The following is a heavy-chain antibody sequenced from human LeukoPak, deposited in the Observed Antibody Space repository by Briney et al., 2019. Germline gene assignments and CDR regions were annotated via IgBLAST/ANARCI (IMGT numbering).Heavy chain of an antibody. V-gene: IGHV3-21*01. CDR3: AGNPNYYYYYGMDV. J-gene: IGHJ6*02. D-gene: IGHD2/OR15-2a*01. CDR1: GFAFSTYS. CDR2: ISSASSYI. Sequence: GGSLRLSCVASGFAFSTYSMNWVRQAPGKGLEWVSSISSASSYIYYADSVQGRFTISRDNAKNSVYLQMNSLRAEDTAVYYCAGNPNYYYYYGMDVWGQGTTVTVSS.